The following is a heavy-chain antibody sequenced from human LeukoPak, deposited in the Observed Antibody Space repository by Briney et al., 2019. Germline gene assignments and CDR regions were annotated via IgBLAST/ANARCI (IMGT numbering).Heavy chain of an antibody. Sequence: PGGSLTLSCAAYAFTFSSYGMHWVRQAPGKGLGWVAFIRYDGSNKYYADSVKSRFTISRDNSKNTLYLQMNSLRAEDTAVYYCAREKILRYFDWINRQPEIDYWGQGTLVTVSS. CDR3: AREKILRYFDWINRQPEIDY. CDR1: AFTFSSYG. CDR2: IRYDGSNK. J-gene: IGHJ4*02. D-gene: IGHD3-9*01. V-gene: IGHV3-30*02.